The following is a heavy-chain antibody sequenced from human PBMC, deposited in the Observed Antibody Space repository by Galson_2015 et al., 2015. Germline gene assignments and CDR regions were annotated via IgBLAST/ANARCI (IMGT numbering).Heavy chain of an antibody. CDR2: IVVGSGNT. J-gene: IGHJ2*01. CDR1: GFTFTSSA. D-gene: IGHD3-3*01. Sequence: SVKVSCKASGFTFTSSAVQWVRQARGQRLEWIGWIVVGSGNTNYAQKFQERVTITRDMSTSTAYMELSSLRSEDTAVYYCAADRSITIFGVVIMDWYFDLWGRGTLVTVFS. CDR3: AADRSITIFGVVIMDWYFDL. V-gene: IGHV1-58*01.